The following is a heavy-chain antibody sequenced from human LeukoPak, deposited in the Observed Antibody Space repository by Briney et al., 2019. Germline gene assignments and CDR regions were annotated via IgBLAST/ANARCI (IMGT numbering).Heavy chain of an antibody. V-gene: IGHV1-46*01. Sequence: ASVKVSCKASGYTFTSYYMHWVRQAPGQGLEWMGIINPSGGTTSYAQKFQGRVTMTRDTSTSTVYMELSSLRSEDTAVYYCARDASSGWKWNYYYMDVWGKGTTVTVSS. J-gene: IGHJ6*03. CDR1: GYTFTSYY. D-gene: IGHD6-19*01. CDR2: INPSGGTT. CDR3: ARDASSGWKWNYYYMDV.